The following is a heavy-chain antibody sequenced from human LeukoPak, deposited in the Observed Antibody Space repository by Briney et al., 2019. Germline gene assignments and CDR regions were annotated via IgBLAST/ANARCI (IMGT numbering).Heavy chain of an antibody. D-gene: IGHD3-10*01. CDR1: GFTFSSYW. CDR2: IKQDGSEK. CDR3: ARDPARATYYYGSGIFDY. V-gene: IGHV3-7*03. Sequence: GGSLRLSCAASGFTFSSYWKSWVRQAPGKGLEWVANIKQDGSEKYYVDSVKGRFTISRDNAKNSLYLQMNSLRAEDTAVYYCARDPARATYYYGSGIFDYWGQGTLVTVSS. J-gene: IGHJ4*02.